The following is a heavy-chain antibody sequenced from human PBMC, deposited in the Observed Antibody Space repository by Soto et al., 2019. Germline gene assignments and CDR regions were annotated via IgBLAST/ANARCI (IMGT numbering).Heavy chain of an antibody. CDR1: GGSISTYY. CDR2: ISYSGST. CDR3: ARVSGSYYYGMDV. V-gene: IGHV4-59*01. J-gene: IGHJ6*02. Sequence: SETLSLTCTVSGGSISTYYWSWIRQPPGKGLEWIGYISYSGSTNYNPSLRSRVTISLDTSKNQFSLKLNSVTAADAAVYYCARVSGSYYYGMDVWGQGTTVTVSS.